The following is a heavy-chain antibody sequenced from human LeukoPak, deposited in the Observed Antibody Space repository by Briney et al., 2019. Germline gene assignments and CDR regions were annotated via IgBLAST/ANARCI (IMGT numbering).Heavy chain of an antibody. Sequence: SSETLSLTCAVYGGSFSGYYWSWIRQPPGKGLEWIGEINHSGSTNYNPSLKSRVTISVDTSKNQFSLKLSSVTAADTAVYYCATTTYCSSTSCNYYMDVWGKGTTVTVSS. D-gene: IGHD2-2*01. V-gene: IGHV4-34*01. CDR1: GGSFSGYY. CDR3: ATTTYCSSTSCNYYMDV. CDR2: INHSGST. J-gene: IGHJ6*03.